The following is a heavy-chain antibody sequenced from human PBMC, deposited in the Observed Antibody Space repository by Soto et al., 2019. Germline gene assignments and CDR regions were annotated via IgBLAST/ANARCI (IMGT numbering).Heavy chain of an antibody. D-gene: IGHD6-6*01. J-gene: IGHJ4*02. CDR3: AKEGSMDSSSSAYFDY. CDR1: GFTFDDYA. CDR2: ISWNSGSI. V-gene: IGHV3-9*01. Sequence: GGSLRLSCAASGFTFDDYAMHWVRQAPGKGLEWVSGISWNSGSIGYADSVKGRFTISRDNAKNSLYLQMNSLRAEDTALYYCAKEGSMDSSSSAYFDYWGQGTLVTVSS.